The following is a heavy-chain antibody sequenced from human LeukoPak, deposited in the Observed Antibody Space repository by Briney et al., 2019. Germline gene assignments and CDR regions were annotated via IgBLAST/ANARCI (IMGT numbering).Heavy chain of an antibody. D-gene: IGHD3-16*01. CDR2: INANTGDT. J-gene: IGHJ3*02. V-gene: IGHV1-2*06. CDR3: ARAAFYDDGTGSYPFPHAFDI. CDR1: GYTFTDYY. Sequence: ASVKVSCKASGYTFTDYYMHWFRQAPGQGLEWMGRINANTGDTNYAQKFQGRVTMTRDTSLTTVYMELSRLRSDDTAVYYCARAAFYDDGTGSYPFPHAFDIWGQGTMVTVSS.